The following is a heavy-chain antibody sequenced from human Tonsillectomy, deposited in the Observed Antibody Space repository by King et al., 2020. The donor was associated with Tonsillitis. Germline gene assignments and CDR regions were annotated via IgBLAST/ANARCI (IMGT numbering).Heavy chain of an antibody. Sequence: QLVQSGAEVKKPGSSVKVSCKASGGTFSSYAISWVRQAPGQGLEWMGGIIPIFGTANYAQKFQGRVTITADESTSTAYMELSSLRSEDTAVYYCRFYFRRWLVDGGMDYYYGRDVWGQGTTVTVSS. V-gene: IGHV1-69*12. J-gene: IGHJ6*02. D-gene: IGHD6-19*01. CDR2: IIPIFGTA. CDR1: GGTFSSYA. CDR3: RFYFRRWLVDGGMDYYYGRDV.